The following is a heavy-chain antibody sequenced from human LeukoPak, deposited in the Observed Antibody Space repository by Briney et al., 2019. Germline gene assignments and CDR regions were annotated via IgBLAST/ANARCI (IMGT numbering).Heavy chain of an antibody. Sequence: GGSLRLSCAASGFTFRSYSMNWVRQAPGKGLEWVSAIDPSSTYIYYADSVKGRFTISRDNSKNTLYLQMNSLRAEDTAVYYCAKDFSPAGFDYWGQGTLVTVSS. CDR3: AKDFSPAGFDY. D-gene: IGHD6-13*01. V-gene: IGHV3-21*01. CDR2: IDPSSTYI. J-gene: IGHJ4*02. CDR1: GFTFRSYS.